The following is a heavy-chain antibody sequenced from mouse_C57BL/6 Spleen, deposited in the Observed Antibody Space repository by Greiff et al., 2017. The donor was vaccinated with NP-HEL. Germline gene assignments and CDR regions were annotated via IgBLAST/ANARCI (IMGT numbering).Heavy chain of an antibody. CDR1: GFTFSDYY. V-gene: IGHV5-16*01. CDR2: INYDGSST. Sequence: EVKLVESEGGLVQPGSSMKLSCTASGFTFSDYYMAWVRQVPEKGLEWVANINYDGSSTYYLDSLKSRFIISRDNAKNILYLQMSSLKSEDTATYYCARVANWDWFAYWGQGTLVTVSA. J-gene: IGHJ3*01. D-gene: IGHD4-1*01. CDR3: ARVANWDWFAY.